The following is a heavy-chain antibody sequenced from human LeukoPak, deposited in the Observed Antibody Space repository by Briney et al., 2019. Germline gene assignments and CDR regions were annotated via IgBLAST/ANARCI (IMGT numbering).Heavy chain of an antibody. CDR2: IGTAGKT. Sequence: GESLRLSWVASGFAFSNHDMHWVRQATGKGLEWVSAIGTAGKTYYADSVKGRFTISRENAKNSLYLQLNRLRAGDTAVYYCAREGFGEFVDIWGQGTMVTVSS. CDR1: GFAFSNHD. CDR3: AREGFGEFVDI. V-gene: IGHV3-13*01. J-gene: IGHJ3*02. D-gene: IGHD3-10*01.